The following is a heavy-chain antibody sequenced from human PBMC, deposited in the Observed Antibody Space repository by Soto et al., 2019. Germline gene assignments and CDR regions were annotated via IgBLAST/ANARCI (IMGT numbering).Heavy chain of an antibody. D-gene: IGHD3-22*01. CDR3: ARGGRITMTSDY. CDR1: TISVRSGTYY. CDR2: IYYSGST. V-gene: IGHV4-31*03. Sequence: PSETLSLTCTVSTISVRSGTYYWSWIRQHPGKGLEWIGYIYYSGSTYYNPSLKSRVTISVDTSKNQFSLKLSSVTAADTAVYYCARGGRITMTSDYWGQGTLVTVSS. J-gene: IGHJ4*02.